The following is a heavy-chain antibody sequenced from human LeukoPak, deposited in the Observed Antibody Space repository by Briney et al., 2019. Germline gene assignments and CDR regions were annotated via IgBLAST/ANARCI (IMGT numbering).Heavy chain of an antibody. D-gene: IGHD1-26*01. V-gene: IGHV1-18*01. Sequence: ASVKVSCKASGGTFSSYAINWVRQAPGQGLEWMGWISAYNGNTNYAQKRQGRVTMTTDTSTSTAYMELRSLRSDDTAVYYCARDVGATRKFDYWGQGTLVTVSS. CDR2: ISAYNGNT. CDR3: ARDVGATRKFDY. J-gene: IGHJ4*02. CDR1: GGTFSSYA.